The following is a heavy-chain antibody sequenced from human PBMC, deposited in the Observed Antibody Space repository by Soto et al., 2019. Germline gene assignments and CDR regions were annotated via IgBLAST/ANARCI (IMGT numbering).Heavy chain of an antibody. CDR1: GGSLSSSSYY. CDR3: ARHFMVDYGDDDAFDI. Sequence: XTLSVPCTVSGGSLSSSSYYWGWIRQPPGKGVEWIGSIYYSGSTYYKTSLKSRFNISVDTSKNQFSLKLSSVTAAETAVYYCARHFMVDYGDDDAFDIWGQGTMGTVSS. CDR2: IYYSGST. D-gene: IGHD4-17*01. J-gene: IGHJ3*02. V-gene: IGHV4-39*01.